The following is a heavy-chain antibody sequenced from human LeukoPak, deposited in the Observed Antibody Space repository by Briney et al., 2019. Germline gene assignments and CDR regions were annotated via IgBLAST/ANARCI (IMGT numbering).Heavy chain of an antibody. D-gene: IGHD3-3*01. CDR3: ATFRFLGT. CDR2: IKPGGNEK. CDR1: EFTFSSHA. J-gene: IGHJ3*01. Sequence: GGSLGLSCVASEFTFSSHAMNWVRQGPGKGLEWVANIKPGGNEKYYVDSVKGRFTISRDNVKNSLYLQMNSLRAEDTAIYYCATFRFLGTWGQGTMVTVSP. V-gene: IGHV3-7*03.